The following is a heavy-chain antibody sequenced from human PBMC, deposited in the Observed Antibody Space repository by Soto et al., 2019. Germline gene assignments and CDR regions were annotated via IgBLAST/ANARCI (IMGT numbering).Heavy chain of an antibody. Sequence: QMQLVQSGPDVKKPGTSVKVSCRASGFTFTSSAVQWVRQARGQRLEWIGWIVVGSGSTNFAQKFHERVTLTRDMSTNTLYMEMSSLRSEHTAVYYCAGLGITAADLWGQGTLCTVSS. J-gene: IGHJ5*02. V-gene: IGHV1-58*01. CDR3: AGLGITAADL. CDR1: GFTFTSSA. CDR2: IVVGSGST. D-gene: IGHD2-2*01.